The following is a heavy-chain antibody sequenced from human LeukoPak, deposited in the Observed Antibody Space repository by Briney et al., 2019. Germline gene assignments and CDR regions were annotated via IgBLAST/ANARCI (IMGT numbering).Heavy chain of an antibody. CDR3: WASSAYSFDY. V-gene: IGHV3-21*01. CDR2: ISDNSRYI. D-gene: IGHD3-22*01. J-gene: IGHJ4*02. CDR1: GFTFSSYS. Sequence: PGGSLRLSCAASGFTFSSYSVNWVRQAPGGGLEWVSSISDNSRYIYYADSLKGRFTISRDNAKNSLYLHMNSLRAEDTAVYYCWASSAYSFDYWGQGTLVTVSS.